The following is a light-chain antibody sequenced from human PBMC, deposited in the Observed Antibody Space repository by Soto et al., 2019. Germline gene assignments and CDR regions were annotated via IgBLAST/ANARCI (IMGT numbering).Light chain of an antibody. CDR3: SSYAGSNNLV. J-gene: IGLJ2*01. V-gene: IGLV2-8*01. Sequence: QSALTQPPSASGCPGQSVTISCTGTSSDVGGYNYVSWYQQHPGKAPKLMIFEVSKRPSGVPDRFSGSKSGNTASLTVSGIQAEDEAEYYCSSYAGSNNLVFGGGTKLTVL. CDR1: SSDVGGYNY. CDR2: EVS.